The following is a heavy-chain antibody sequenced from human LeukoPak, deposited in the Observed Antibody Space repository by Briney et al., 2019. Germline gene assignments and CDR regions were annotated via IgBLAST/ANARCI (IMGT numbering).Heavy chain of an antibody. Sequence: SETLSLTCTVSGDSISTYYWSWIRQPPGKGLEWIGYIYYRVTSDYNPSLKSRVTMSVDMSTRQISLKLSSVTAADTAVYYCARAVGGDGSGSLWGPGTLDTVSS. D-gene: IGHD3-10*01. CDR3: ARAVGGDGSGSL. V-gene: IGHV4-59*01. CDR1: GDSISTYY. CDR2: IYYRVTS. J-gene: IGHJ4*02.